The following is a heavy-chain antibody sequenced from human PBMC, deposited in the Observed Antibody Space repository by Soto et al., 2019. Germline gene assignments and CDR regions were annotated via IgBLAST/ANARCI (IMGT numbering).Heavy chain of an antibody. CDR1: GVSIISSSYY. D-gene: IGHD3-22*01. Sequence: SDTLSLTYTVSGVSIISSSYYWGWIRHPPGKGLEWIGSIYYSGSTYYNPSLKSRVTISVDTSKNQFSLKLSSVTAADTAVYYCARRLYYDSSGFEGGGMDVWGQGTTVT. V-gene: IGHV4-39*01. CDR2: IYYSGST. CDR3: ARRLYYDSSGFEGGGMDV. J-gene: IGHJ6*02.